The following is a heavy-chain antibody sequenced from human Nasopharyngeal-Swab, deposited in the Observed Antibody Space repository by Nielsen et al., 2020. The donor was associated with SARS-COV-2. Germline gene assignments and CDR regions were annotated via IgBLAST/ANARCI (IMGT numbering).Heavy chain of an antibody. J-gene: IGHJ5*02. V-gene: IGHV1-18*01. D-gene: IGHD3-10*01. CDR1: GYAFTKHG. CDR3: ARDGAPLVSGIYFNWFDP. CDR2: ISGNNDNR. Sequence: ASVTVSRQASGYAFTKHGIRWVRQAPGQGLEWMGWISGNNDNRNYAQKVQGRVTMTTDTSTSTVYMELRSLRSDDTAIYYCARDGAPLVSGIYFNWFDPWGQGTLVTVSS.